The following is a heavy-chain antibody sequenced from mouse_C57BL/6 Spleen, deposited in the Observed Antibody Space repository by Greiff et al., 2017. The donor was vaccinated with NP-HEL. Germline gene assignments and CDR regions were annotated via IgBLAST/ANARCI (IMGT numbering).Heavy chain of an antibody. J-gene: IGHJ3*01. CDR1: GYAFSSYW. V-gene: IGHV1-80*01. CDR2: IYPGDGDT. D-gene: IGHD3-2*02. Sequence: VKLVESGAELVKPGASVKISCKASGYAFSSYWMNWVKQRPGKGLEWIGQIYPGDGDTNYNGKFKGKATLTADKSSSTAYMQLSSLTSEDSAVYFCARSGTGGRFAYWGQGTLVTVSA. CDR3: ARSGTGGRFAY.